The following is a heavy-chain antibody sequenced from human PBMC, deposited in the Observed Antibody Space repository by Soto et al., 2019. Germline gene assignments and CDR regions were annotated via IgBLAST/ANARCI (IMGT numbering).Heavy chain of an antibody. CDR2: INYSGST. D-gene: IGHD3-10*01. J-gene: IGHJ4*02. CDR1: CGSIGSYY. Sequence: WETLSLTCTVSCGSIGSYYWSWIRQPPGKGLEWIGYINYSGSTNYNPSLKSRVTISVDTSTNQFSLRLNSATAADTTVYYCATSVTMVRGIIPTLFDYWGQGTLVTVSS. V-gene: IGHV4-59*01. CDR3: ATSVTMVRGIIPTLFDY.